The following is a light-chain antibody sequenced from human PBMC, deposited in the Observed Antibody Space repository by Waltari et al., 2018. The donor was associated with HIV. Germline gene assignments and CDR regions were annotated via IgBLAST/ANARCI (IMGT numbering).Light chain of an antibody. J-gene: IGLJ3*02. CDR1: YSNIGSNT. Sequence: QSLLPQPPSASGTPGQRVTTSCSGSYSNIGSNTVNWHQQLPGSAPRALIYNNDQRPSGVPDRFSGSKSGTSASLAISGLQSEDQGDYYCASWDDKLDGWVFGGGTRLTVL. V-gene: IGLV1-44*01. CDR3: ASWDDKLDGWV. CDR2: NND.